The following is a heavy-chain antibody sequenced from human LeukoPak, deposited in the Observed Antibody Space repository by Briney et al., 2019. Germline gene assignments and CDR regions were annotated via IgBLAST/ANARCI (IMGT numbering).Heavy chain of an antibody. J-gene: IGHJ4*02. V-gene: IGHV4-34*01. CDR2: INHSGST. CDR3: ARNFGVVTIDY. CDR1: GGSFSGYY. D-gene: IGHD3-3*01. Sequence: NASETLSLTCAVYGGSFSGYYWSWIRQPPGKGLEWIGEINHSGSTNYNPSLKSRVTISVDTSKNQFSLKLSSVTAADTAVYYCARNFGVVTIDYWGQGTLVTVSS.